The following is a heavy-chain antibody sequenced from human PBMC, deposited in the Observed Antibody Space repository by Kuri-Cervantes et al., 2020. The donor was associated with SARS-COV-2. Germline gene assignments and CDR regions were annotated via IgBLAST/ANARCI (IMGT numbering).Heavy chain of an antibody. Sequence: ASVKVSCKTSGYTFTSFGISWVRQAPGQGLEWMGWVSPHTGKASYAQKFQGRVTMTTDTTTTTAYMELRGLRSDDTAVYYCARVFSPIMVGGVRLNWFDPWGQGTLVTVSS. V-gene: IGHV1-18*01. CDR3: ARVFSPIMVGGVRLNWFDP. CDR2: VSPHTGKA. CDR1: GYTFTSFG. J-gene: IGHJ5*02. D-gene: IGHD3-10*01.